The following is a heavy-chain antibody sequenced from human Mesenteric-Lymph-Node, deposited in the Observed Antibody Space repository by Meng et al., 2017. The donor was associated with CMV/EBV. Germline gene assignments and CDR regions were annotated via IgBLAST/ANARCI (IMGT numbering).Heavy chain of an antibody. Sequence: GESLKISCAVSGFIFRNYWMSWVRQAPGKGLEWVANIKEDGSEKYYVDSVKGRFTISRDNAKNSLYLQMNSLRAEDTAVYYCAITMARGIISFYYFGMDVWGQGTTVTVSS. CDR2: IKEDGSEK. V-gene: IGHV3-7*01. CDR1: GFIFRNYW. CDR3: AITMARGIISFYYFGMDV. D-gene: IGHD3-10*01. J-gene: IGHJ6*02.